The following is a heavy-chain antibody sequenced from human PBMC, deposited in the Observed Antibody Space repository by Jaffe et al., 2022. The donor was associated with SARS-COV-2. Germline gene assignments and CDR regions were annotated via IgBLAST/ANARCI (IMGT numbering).Heavy chain of an antibody. J-gene: IGHJ4*02. V-gene: IGHV3-15*01. D-gene: IGHD3-10*01. Sequence: EVQLVESGGGLVEPGGSLRLSCTVSGLTFRDAWMMWVRQVPGKGLEWVGRIKSKASGGTIEYAAPVEGRFIISRDDSKNTVYLQMNSLKTEDTAVYYCCHDMNSYFEAVHWGQGTLVAVPS. CDR3: CHDMNSYFEAVH. CDR1: GLTFRDAW. CDR2: IKSKASGGTI.